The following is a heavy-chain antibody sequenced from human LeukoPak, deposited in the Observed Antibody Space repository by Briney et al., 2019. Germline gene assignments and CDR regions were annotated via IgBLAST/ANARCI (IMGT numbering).Heavy chain of an antibody. CDR1: GFTFSSYE. CDR2: ISGRGSTI. CDR3: ASLDRGYYYSFDY. D-gene: IGHD2/OR15-2a*01. Sequence: GGSLRLSCAASGFTFSSYEMNWVRQAPGKGLEWVSYISGRGSTIYNADSVKGRFTISRDNAKNSLYLQMNSLRAEDTAVYYCASLDRGYYYSFDYWGQGTLVTVSS. J-gene: IGHJ4*02. V-gene: IGHV3-48*03.